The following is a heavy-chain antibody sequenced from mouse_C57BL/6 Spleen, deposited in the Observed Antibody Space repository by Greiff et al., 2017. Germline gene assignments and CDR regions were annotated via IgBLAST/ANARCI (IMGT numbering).Heavy chain of an antibody. Sequence: EVQLKESGPELVKPGASVKISCKASGYSFTGYYMSWAKQSPENSLEWIGEINPSTGCTTYNQKFKAKATLTVDKSSSTAYMQLKSLTSEDSAIYYCASDITTVVERDIDVWGTGTTVTVSS. CDR3: ASDITTVVERDIDV. CDR2: INPSTGCT. J-gene: IGHJ1*03. D-gene: IGHD1-1*01. CDR1: GYSFTGYY. V-gene: IGHV1-42*01.